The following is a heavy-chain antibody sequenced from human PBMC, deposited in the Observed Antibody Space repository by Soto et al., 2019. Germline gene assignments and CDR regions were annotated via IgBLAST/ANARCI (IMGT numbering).Heavy chain of an antibody. CDR2: IGTAGDT. CDR1: GFTFSSYD. J-gene: IGHJ3*02. V-gene: IGHV3-13*01. D-gene: IGHD3-16*01. CDR3: ARVGLHLGQDAFDI. Sequence: GGSLRLSCAASGFTFSSYDMHWVRQATGKGLEWVSAIGTAGDTYYPGSVKGRFTISRENAKNSLYLQMNSLRAGDTAVYYCARVGLHLGQDAFDIWGQGTMVTVSS.